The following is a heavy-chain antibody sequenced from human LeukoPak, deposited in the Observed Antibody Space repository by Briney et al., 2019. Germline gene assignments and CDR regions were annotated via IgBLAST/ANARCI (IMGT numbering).Heavy chain of an antibody. CDR1: GFTFRSYG. D-gene: IGHD5-18*01. V-gene: IGHV3-30*18. CDR3: AKVPAPYSYGATLFDY. J-gene: IGHJ4*02. CDR2: ISYDGSNK. Sequence: PGGSLRLSCAASGFTFRSYGMHWVRQAPGKGLEWVAVISYDGSNKYYADSVKGRFTISRDNSKNTLYLQMNSLRAEDTAVYYCAKVPAPYSYGATLFDYWGQGTLVTVSS.